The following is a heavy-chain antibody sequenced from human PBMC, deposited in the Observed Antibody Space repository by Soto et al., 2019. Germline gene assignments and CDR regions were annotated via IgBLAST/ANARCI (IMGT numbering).Heavy chain of an antibody. CDR1: GGSLSSYY. V-gene: IGHV4-59*01. J-gene: IGHJ4*02. CDR3: ARGVRYFDWLLPFYLDY. CDR2: IYYSGST. Sequence: SETLSLTCVVSGGSLSSYYWSWIRQPPGKGLEWIGYIYYSGSTNYNPSLKSRVTISVDTSKNQFSLTLTSVTAADTAVYYCARGVRYFDWLLPFYLDYWGQGTPVTVSS. D-gene: IGHD3-9*01.